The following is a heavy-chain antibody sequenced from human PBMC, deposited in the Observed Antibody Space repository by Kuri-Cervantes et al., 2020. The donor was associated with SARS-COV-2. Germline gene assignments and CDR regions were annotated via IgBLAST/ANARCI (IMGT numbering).Heavy chain of an antibody. J-gene: IGHJ4*02. CDR1: GFTFSSYS. Sequence: GESLKISCAASGFTFSSYSMNWVRQAPGKGLEWVSSISSSSSYIYYADSVKGRFTISRDNAKNSLCLQMNSLRAEDTAVYYCAKAIGGAIATGGVDYWGQGTLVTVSS. D-gene: IGHD2-21*01. CDR2: ISSSSSYI. CDR3: AKAIGGAIATGGVDY. V-gene: IGHV3-21*04.